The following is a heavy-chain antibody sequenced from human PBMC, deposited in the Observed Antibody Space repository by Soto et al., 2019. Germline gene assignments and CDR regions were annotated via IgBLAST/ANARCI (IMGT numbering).Heavy chain of an antibody. CDR2: IYHSGST. J-gene: IGHJ4*02. D-gene: IGHD3-10*01. V-gene: IGHV4-4*02. CDR3: ATLRRSHANGDLGFDY. CDR1: GGSISSSNW. Sequence: QVQLQESGPGLVKPSGTLSLTCAVSGGSISSSNWWSWVRQPPGKGLEWIGEIYHSGSTNYNPSLKRRVTISXXKXKXXFALKLSSVPAADTAVYYCATLRRSHANGDLGFDYWGQGTLVTVSS.